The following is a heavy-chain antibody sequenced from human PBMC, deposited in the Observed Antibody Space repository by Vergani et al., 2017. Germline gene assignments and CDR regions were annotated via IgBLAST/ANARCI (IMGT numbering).Heavy chain of an antibody. J-gene: IGHJ4*02. CDR2: FDPEHGEV. V-gene: IGHV1-24*01. CDR3: AIGTDYYANSGYYFDY. D-gene: IGHD3-22*01. Sequence: QVQLVQSGSEVRKPGASVKVSCQVSGYSLTELTIHWVRQAPGKGLEWMGGFDPEHGEVTFAHHIQGRVTMTEDRSTDTAYMELSSLRPEDTALYYCAIGTDYYANSGYYFDYWGQGTLVTVSS. CDR1: GYSLTELT.